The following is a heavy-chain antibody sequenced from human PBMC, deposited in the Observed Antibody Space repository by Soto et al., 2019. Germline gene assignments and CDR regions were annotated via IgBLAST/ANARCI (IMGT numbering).Heavy chain of an antibody. D-gene: IGHD3-16*02. CDR1: GGTFSSYA. CDR3: THYDYVWGSYRHHPGGMDV. CDR2: IITIFGTA. V-gene: IGHV1-69*06. J-gene: IGHJ6*02. Sequence: QVQLVQSGAEVKKPGSSVKVSCKASGGTFSSYAISWVRQAPGQGLEWMGGIITIFGTANYAQKFQGRVTITADKSTSTAYMERSSLRSEDTAVYYCTHYDYVWGSYRHHPGGMDVWGQGTTVTVSS.